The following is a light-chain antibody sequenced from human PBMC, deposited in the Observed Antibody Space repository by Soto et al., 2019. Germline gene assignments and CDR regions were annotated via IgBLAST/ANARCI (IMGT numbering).Light chain of an antibody. Sequence: EIVLTQSPGTLSLSPGERATLSCRASQSVSSNNLAWYQQRPGQAPRLVIYGASTRATGIPARFSGSGSGTDFTLTISRLEPEDFTMYYCQQYGRSPFTFGHGTKVDIK. J-gene: IGKJ3*01. CDR3: QQYGRSPFT. CDR2: GAS. V-gene: IGKV3-20*01. CDR1: QSVSSNN.